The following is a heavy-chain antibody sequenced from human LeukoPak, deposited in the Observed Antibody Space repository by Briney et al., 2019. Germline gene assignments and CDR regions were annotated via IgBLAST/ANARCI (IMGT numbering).Heavy chain of an antibody. Sequence: GGSLRLSCAASGFTFSDYYMSWIRQAPGKGLEWVSYISTSSDDTNYADTVKGRFTISRDNSKNTLYLQMNSLRAEDTAIYYCAKRLVWIQPRSYFDHWGQGTLVPVSS. CDR2: ISTSSDDT. CDR3: AKRLVWIQPRSYFDH. J-gene: IGHJ4*02. CDR1: GFTFSDYY. D-gene: IGHD5-18*01. V-gene: IGHV3-11*03.